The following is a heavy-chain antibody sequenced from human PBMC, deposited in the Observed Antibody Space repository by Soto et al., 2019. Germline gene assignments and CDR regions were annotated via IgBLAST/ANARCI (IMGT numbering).Heavy chain of an antibody. CDR3: AKDRSNSWCLDY. CDR2: ISYDDGSSK. Sequence: QVQLVESGGGVVQPGRSLRLSCAASGLTFGSYGMHWVRQAPGKGLEWVAFISYDDGSSKYYADSVKGRFTISRDNSKNTLYLQMNSMRAEHTAVYYCAKDRSNSWCLDYWGQGTLGTVFS. V-gene: IGHV3-30*18. CDR1: GLTFGSYG. D-gene: IGHD2-15*01. J-gene: IGHJ4*02.